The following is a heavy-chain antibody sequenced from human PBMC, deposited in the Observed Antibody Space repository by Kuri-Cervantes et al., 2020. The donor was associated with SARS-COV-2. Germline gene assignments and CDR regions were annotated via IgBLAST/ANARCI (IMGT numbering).Heavy chain of an antibody. D-gene: IGHD2-8*01. J-gene: IGHJ4*02. Sequence: SETLSLPCAVYGGSFSGYYWSWIRQPPGKGLEWIGEINHSGSTNYNPSLKSRVTISVDTSKNQFSLKLSSVTAADTAVYYCARCVKRSDYWGQGTLVTVSS. CDR3: ARCVKRSDY. V-gene: IGHV4-34*01. CDR2: INHSGST. CDR1: GGSFSGYY.